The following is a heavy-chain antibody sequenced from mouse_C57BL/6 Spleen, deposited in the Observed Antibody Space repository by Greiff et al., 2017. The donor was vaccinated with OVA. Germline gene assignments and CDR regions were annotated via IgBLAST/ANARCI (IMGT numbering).Heavy chain of an antibody. J-gene: IGHJ3*01. Sequence: QVQLQQSGPELVKPGASVKISCKASGYAFSSSWMNWVKQRPGQGLEWIGRLYPGDGDTTYNGKFKGQATLTSDKSSSAASMQLSSLTSEDSAVYVCAREDYGSSYWFAYWGQGTLVTVSA. CDR1: GYAFSSSW. D-gene: IGHD1-1*01. CDR3: AREDYGSSYWFAY. CDR2: LYPGDGDT. V-gene: IGHV1-82*01.